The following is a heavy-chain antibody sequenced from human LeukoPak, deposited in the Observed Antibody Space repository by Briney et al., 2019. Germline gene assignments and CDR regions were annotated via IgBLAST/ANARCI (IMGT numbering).Heavy chain of an antibody. Sequence: SETLSLTCAVYGGSFSAYYWSWIRQPPGKGLEWIGEINHSESTNYNPSLKSRVTISVDTSKNQFSLKLSSVTAADTAVYYCAEIAAAGTLFDYWGQGTLVTVSS. J-gene: IGHJ4*02. CDR3: AEIAAAGTLFDY. CDR2: INHSEST. CDR1: GGSFSAYY. D-gene: IGHD6-13*01. V-gene: IGHV4-34*01.